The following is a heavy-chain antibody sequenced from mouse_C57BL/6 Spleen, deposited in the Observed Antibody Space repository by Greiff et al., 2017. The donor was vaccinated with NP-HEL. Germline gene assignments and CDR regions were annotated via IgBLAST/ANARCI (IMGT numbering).Heavy chain of an antibody. CDR2: IDPSDSYT. CDR1: GYTFTSYW. CDR3: ARGGLY. Sequence: QVQLQQPGAELVMPGASVKLSCKASGYTFTSYWMHWVKQRPGQGLEWIGEIDPSDSYTNYNQKFKGKSTLTVDKSSSTAYMQLSSLTSEDSAVYYCARGGLYWGQGTSVTVSS. D-gene: IGHD2-2*01. J-gene: IGHJ4*01. V-gene: IGHV1-69*01.